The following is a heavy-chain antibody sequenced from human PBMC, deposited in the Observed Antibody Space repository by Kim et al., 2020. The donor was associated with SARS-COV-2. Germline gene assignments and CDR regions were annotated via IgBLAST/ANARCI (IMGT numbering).Heavy chain of an antibody. CDR3: ARDRYRGWGRYNHFDK. D-gene: IGHD3-16*02. Sequence: ASVKVSCKASGYTFLLYSIHWVRQAPGQRLEWMGQISPDNGDTEYSQRFQDRITITRDASATTAFMELGSLRSEDTAVYYCARDRYRGWGRYNHFDKWGQ. CDR2: ISPDNGDT. CDR1: GYTFLLYS. J-gene: IGHJ4*02. V-gene: IGHV1-3*01.